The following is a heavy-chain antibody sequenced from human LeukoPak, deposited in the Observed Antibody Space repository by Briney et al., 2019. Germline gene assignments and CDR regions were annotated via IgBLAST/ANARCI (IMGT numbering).Heavy chain of an antibody. CDR3: AQMGEMATSKEYYFDY. CDR1: GFTFSGSA. CDR2: IRSKANSYAT. Sequence: GGSLKLSCAASGFTFSGSAMHWVRQASGKGLEWVGRIRSKANSYATAYAASVKGRFTISRDNAKNSLYLQMNSLRAEDTAVYYCAQMGEMATSKEYYFDYWGQGTLVTVSS. D-gene: IGHD5-24*01. V-gene: IGHV3-73*01. J-gene: IGHJ4*02.